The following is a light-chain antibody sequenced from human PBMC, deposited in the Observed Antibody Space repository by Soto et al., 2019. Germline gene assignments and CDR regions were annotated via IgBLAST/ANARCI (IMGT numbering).Light chain of an antibody. CDR2: EGS. CDR3: CSYAGSGTPVV. CDR1: SSDVGSYNL. V-gene: IGLV2-23*01. Sequence: QSALTQPASVSGSPGQSITISCTGTSSDVGSYNLVSWYQQHPGKAPKLMIYEGSKRPSGVSNRFSGSKSGNTASLTISGLQAEDEADYYCCSYAGSGTPVVFGGGTQLTVL. J-gene: IGLJ2*01.